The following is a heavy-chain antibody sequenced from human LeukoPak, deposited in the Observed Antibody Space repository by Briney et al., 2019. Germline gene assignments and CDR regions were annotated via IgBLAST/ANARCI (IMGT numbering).Heavy chain of an antibody. CDR3: AREVGATAFDY. CDR2: IWYDGSNK. V-gene: IGHV3-33*01. Sequence: QPGGSLRLSCAASGFTFSSYGMHWVRQAPGKGLEGVAVIWYDGSNKYYADSVKGRFTISRDNSKNTLYLQMNSLRAEDTAVYCCAREVGATAFDYWGQGTLVTVSS. D-gene: IGHD1-26*01. J-gene: IGHJ4*02. CDR1: GFTFSSYG.